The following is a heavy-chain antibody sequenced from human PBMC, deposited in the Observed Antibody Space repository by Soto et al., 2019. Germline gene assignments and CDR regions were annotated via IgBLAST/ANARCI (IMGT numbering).Heavy chain of an antibody. CDR2: IYYSGST. D-gene: IGHD5-12*01. J-gene: IGHJ3*02. V-gene: IGHV4-39*01. CDR1: GGSISSSSYY. Sequence: SETLSLTCTVSGGSISSSSYYWGWIRQPPGKGLEWIGSIYYSGSTYYNPSLKSRVTISVDTSKNQFSLKLSSVTAADTAVYYCARHGGYSGYDDAFDIWGQGTMVTVSS. CDR3: ARHGGYSGYDDAFDI.